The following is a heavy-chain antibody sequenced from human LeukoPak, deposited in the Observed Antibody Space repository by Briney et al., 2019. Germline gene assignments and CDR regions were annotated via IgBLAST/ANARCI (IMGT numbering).Heavy chain of an antibody. J-gene: IGHJ3*02. V-gene: IGHV5-51*01. CDR1: GYSFTSYW. CDR2: IYPGDSDT. Sequence: GESLKISCKGSGYSFTSYWIAWVRQMPGKGLEWMGIIYPGDSDTRYSPSFQGQVTISADKSISTAYLQWSSLKASDTAMYYCARRSSSGYYPNAFDIWGQGTMVTVSS. CDR3: ARRSSSGYYPNAFDI. D-gene: IGHD3-22*01.